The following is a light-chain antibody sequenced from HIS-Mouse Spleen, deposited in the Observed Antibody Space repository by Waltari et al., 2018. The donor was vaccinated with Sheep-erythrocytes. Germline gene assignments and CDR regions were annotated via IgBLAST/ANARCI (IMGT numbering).Light chain of an antibody. CDR1: SSDVGGYNY. Sequence: QPALTQPPSASGSPGHSVTIPCTGTSSDVGGYNYVPWYQQHPGKAPKLMIYEVSKRPSGVPDRFSGSKSGNTASLTVSGLQAEDEADYYCSSYAGSNNWVFGGGTKLTVL. CDR2: EVS. V-gene: IGLV2-8*01. J-gene: IGLJ3*02. CDR3: SSYAGSNNWV.